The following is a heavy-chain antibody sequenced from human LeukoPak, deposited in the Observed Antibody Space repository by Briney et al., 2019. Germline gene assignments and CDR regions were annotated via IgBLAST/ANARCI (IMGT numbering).Heavy chain of an antibody. CDR3: TKGGSYAPLKY. J-gene: IGHJ4*02. V-gene: IGHV3-23*01. CDR1: GFTFSNSA. CDR2: INSGGDDT. Sequence: GGSLRLSCAASGFTFSNSAMTWVRHAPGKGLEWVSAINSGGDDTVYSDSVKGRLTISRDNSKNTLYLQMSTLRAEDTAIYYCTKGGSYAPLKYWGQGTRVTVSS. D-gene: IGHD1-26*01.